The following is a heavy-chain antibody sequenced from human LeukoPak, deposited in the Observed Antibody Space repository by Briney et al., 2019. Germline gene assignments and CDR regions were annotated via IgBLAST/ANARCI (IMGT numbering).Heavy chain of an antibody. D-gene: IGHD4-11*01. CDR3: ARMTTVTTAAYYYFMDV. J-gene: IGHJ6*03. V-gene: IGHV3-48*01. CDR1: GFTFSSYS. CDR2: IRSTSGLT. Sequence: GGSLRLSCEASGFTFSSYSMNWVRQAPGKGLEWVSYIRSTSGLTHYADSVKGRFTISRDNAKDSLYLQMNSLRVEDTAVYYCARMTTVTTAAYYYFMDVWGKGTTVTVSS.